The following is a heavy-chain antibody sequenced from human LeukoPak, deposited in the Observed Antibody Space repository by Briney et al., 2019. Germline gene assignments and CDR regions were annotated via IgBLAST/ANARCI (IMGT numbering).Heavy chain of an antibody. Sequence: GGSLRLSCAASGFTFSSYGMHWVRQAPGKGLEWVAVISYDGSNKYYADSVKGRFTISRDNSKNALYLQMNSLRAEDTAVYYCAKDQHQFYYYDSSGYSHFDYWGQGTLVTVSS. J-gene: IGHJ4*02. D-gene: IGHD3-22*01. CDR2: ISYDGSNK. CDR3: AKDQHQFYYYDSSGYSHFDY. V-gene: IGHV3-30*18. CDR1: GFTFSSYG.